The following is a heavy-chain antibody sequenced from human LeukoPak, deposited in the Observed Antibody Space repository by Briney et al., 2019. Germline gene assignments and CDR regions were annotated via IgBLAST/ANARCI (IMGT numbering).Heavy chain of an antibody. CDR2: ISGRGVST. CDR1: GFTFSTYA. J-gene: IGHJ3*02. Sequence: GGSLRLSCAASGFTFSTYAMSWVRQAPGKGLEWVSGISGRGVSTYYADAVKGRFTISRDNSKNMLYLQMNSLRAEDTAVYYCAKDRRDAYTGDAFDTWGQGTMVTVSS. D-gene: IGHD5-24*01. CDR3: AKDRRDAYTGDAFDT. V-gene: IGHV3-23*01.